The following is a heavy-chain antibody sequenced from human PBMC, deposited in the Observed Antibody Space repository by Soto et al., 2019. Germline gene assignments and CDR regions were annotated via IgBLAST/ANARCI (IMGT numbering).Heavy chain of an antibody. CDR1: GYTFTSYG. D-gene: IGHD1-26*01. V-gene: IGHV1-18*01. Sequence: QVQLVQSGAEVKKPGASVKVSCKASGYTFTSYGISWVRQAPGQGLEWMGWISANNGNTNYAQKLQGRVTMTTDTSTSTGYMELRSLRSDDKAVYYCARDRGSYALDYWGQGTLVTVSS. J-gene: IGHJ4*02. CDR3: ARDRGSYALDY. CDR2: ISANNGNT.